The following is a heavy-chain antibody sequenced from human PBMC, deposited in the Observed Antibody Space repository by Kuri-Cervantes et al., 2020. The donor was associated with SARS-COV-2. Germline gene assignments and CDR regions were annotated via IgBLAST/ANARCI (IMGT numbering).Heavy chain of an antibody. Sequence: GGSLRLSCEVSGFLFSASAIRWVRQGSGKGLEWVGRVRGKANNYATAYAASVKGRFTISRDDSKNMAYLQMNSLKTEDTAVYYCAREGVVAASPDAFDIWGQGTMVTVSS. CDR2: VRGKANNYAT. CDR1: GFLFSASA. V-gene: IGHV3-73*01. J-gene: IGHJ3*02. CDR3: AREGVVAASPDAFDI. D-gene: IGHD2-15*01.